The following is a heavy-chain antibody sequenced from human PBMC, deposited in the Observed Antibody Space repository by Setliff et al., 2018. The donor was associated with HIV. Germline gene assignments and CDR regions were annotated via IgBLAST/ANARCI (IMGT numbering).Heavy chain of an antibody. J-gene: IGHJ6*03. CDR1: GGNINSYT. Sequence: SVKVSCKASGGNINSYTFIWVRQAPGQGLEWMGGIIPVFGTTNYAEKFQGRVTITADESTSTADMELSSLRSEDTAVYYCARDPFPSTNYDYHYMDVWDKGTTVTVSS. V-gene: IGHV1-69*13. CDR3: ARDPFPSTNYDYHYMDV. D-gene: IGHD1-26*01. CDR2: IIPVFGTT.